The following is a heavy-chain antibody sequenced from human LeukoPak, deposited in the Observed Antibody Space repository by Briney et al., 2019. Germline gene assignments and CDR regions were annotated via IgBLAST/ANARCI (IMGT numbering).Heavy chain of an antibody. J-gene: IGHJ4*02. CDR3: ARGDCSSTSCYGGLDY. V-gene: IGHV1-18*04. D-gene: IGHD2-2*01. CDR1: GYTFTSYG. CDR2: ISAYNGNT. Sequence: ASVKVSCKASGYTFTSYGISWVRQAPGQGLEWMGWISAYNGNTNYAQKLRGRVTMTTDTSTSTAYMELRSLRSDDTAVYYCARGDCSSTSCYGGLDYWGQGTLVTVSS.